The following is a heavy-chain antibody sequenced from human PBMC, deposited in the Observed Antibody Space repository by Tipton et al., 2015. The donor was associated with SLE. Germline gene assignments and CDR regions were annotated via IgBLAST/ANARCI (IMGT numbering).Heavy chain of an antibody. V-gene: IGHV3-30*04. CDR1: GFTFSSYA. J-gene: IGHJ3*02. Sequence: SLRLSCAASGFTFSSYAMHWVRQAPGKGLEWVAVISYDGSNKYYADSVKGRFTISRDNSKNTLYLQMNSLRAEDTAVYYCAREQYCSGGSCYPGAFDIWGQGTMVTVSS. D-gene: IGHD2-15*01. CDR3: AREQYCSGGSCYPGAFDI. CDR2: ISYDGSNK.